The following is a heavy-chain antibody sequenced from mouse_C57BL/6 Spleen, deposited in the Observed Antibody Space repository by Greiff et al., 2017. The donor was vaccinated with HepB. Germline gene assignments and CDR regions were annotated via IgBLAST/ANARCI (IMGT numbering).Heavy chain of an antibody. D-gene: IGHD4-1*01. Sequence: QVHVKQSGAELARPGASVKLSCKASGYTFTSYGISWVKQRTGQGLEWIGEIYPRSGNTYYNEKFKGKATLTADKSSSTAYMELRSLTSEDSAVYFCAREAGMKYFDVWGTGTTVTVSS. CDR2: IYPRSGNT. CDR1: GYTFTSYG. J-gene: IGHJ1*03. V-gene: IGHV1-81*01. CDR3: AREAGMKYFDV.